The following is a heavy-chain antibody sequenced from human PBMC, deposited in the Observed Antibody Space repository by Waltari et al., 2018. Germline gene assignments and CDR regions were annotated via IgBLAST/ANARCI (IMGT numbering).Heavy chain of an antibody. CDR2: IYSGGST. CDR1: GFTVSSNY. CDR3: ARELSGSGSYWPYFDY. D-gene: IGHD3-10*01. V-gene: IGHV3-53*02. Sequence: EVQLVETGGGLIQPGGSLRLSCAASGFTVSSNYMSWVRQAPGKGVEGVSVIYSGGSTYYADSVKGRFTISRDNSKNTLYLQMNSLRAEDTAVYYCARELSGSGSYWPYFDYWGQGTLVTVSS. J-gene: IGHJ4*02.